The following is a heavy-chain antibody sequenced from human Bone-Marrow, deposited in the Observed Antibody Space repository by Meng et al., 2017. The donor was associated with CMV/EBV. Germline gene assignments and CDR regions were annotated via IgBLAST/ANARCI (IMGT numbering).Heavy chain of an antibody. CDR2: ISAYNGNT. V-gene: IGHV1-18*01. D-gene: IGHD2-2*01. J-gene: IGHJ6*02. CDR3: AREGCSSTSCRQHPPQYYYYYYGMDV. Sequence: ASVKVSCKASGYTFTNFAFNWVRQAPGQGLEWMGWISAYNGNTNYAQKLQGRVTMTTDTSTSTAYMELRSLRSDDTAVYYCAREGCSSTSCRQHPPQYYYYYYGMDVWGQGTTVTVSS. CDR1: GYTFTNFA.